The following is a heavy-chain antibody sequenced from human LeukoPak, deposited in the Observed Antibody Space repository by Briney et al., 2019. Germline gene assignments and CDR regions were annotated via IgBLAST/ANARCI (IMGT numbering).Heavy chain of an antibody. J-gene: IGHJ4*02. Sequence: SETLSLTCTVSGYSISSGYYWGWIRQPPGKGLEWIGSIYHSGRTYYSPSLKSRVTISVDTSKSQFSLKLSSVTAADTAAYYCAGAADSSGYDHWGQGTLVTVSS. D-gene: IGHD3-22*01. CDR3: AGAADSSGYDH. CDR2: IYHSGRT. CDR1: GYSISSGYY. V-gene: IGHV4-38-2*02.